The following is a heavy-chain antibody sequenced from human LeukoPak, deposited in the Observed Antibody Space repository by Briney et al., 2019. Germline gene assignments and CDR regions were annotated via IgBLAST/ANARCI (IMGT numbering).Heavy chain of an antibody. CDR2: IYYSGST. V-gene: IGHV4-39*07. D-gene: IGHD1-26*01. J-gene: IGHJ3*02. CDR1: GGSISSSSYY. Sequence: SETLSLTCTVSGGSISSSSYYWGWIRQPPGKGLEWIGSIYYSGSTYYNPSLKSRVTISVDTSKNQFSLKLSSVTAADTAVYYCARGRDQWELLDDAFDIWGQGTMVTVSS. CDR3: ARGRDQWELLDDAFDI.